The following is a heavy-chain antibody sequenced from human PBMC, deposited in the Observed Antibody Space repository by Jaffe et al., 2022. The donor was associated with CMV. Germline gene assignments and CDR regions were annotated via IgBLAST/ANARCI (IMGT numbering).Heavy chain of an antibody. V-gene: IGHV5-51*01. J-gene: IGHJ6*02. CDR3: ARRESSSWESPYYYYYGMDV. Sequence: EVQLVQSGAEVKKPGESLKISCKGSGYSFTSYWIGWVRQMPGKGLEWMGIIYPGDSDTRYSPSFQGQVTISADKSISTAYLQWSSLKASDTAMYYCARRESSSWESPYYYYYGMDVWGQGTTVTVSS. CDR2: IYPGDSDT. CDR1: GYSFTSYW. D-gene: IGHD6-13*01.